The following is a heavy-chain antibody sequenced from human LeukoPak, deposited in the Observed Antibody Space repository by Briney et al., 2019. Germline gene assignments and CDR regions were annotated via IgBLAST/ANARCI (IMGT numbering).Heavy chain of an antibody. CDR3: ARYGSGSYYVNYFDY. Sequence: SQTLSLTCTVSGGSISSGGYYWSWIRQHPGKGLEWIGYIYYSGSTYYNPSLKSRVTISVDTSKNQFSLKLSSVTAAGTAVYYCARYGSGSYYVNYFDYWGQGTLVTVSS. J-gene: IGHJ4*02. D-gene: IGHD3-10*01. V-gene: IGHV4-31*03. CDR2: IYYSGST. CDR1: GGSISSGGYY.